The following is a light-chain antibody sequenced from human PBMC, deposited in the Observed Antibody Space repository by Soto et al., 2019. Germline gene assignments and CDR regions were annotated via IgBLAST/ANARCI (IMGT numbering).Light chain of an antibody. Sequence: EIVMTQSPAKLSVSPGERATLSCRASQSVGSNLAWYQQRPGQAPRPLIYGASTRAFGIPPRFSGSGSGTEFTLTISSLQSEDFAVYYCQQYNNWPYTFGRGTKLEIK. V-gene: IGKV3-15*01. CDR2: GAS. J-gene: IGKJ2*01. CDR3: QQYNNWPYT. CDR1: QSVGSN.